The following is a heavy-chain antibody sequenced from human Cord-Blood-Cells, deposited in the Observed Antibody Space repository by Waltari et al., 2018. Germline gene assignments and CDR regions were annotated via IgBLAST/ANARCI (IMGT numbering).Heavy chain of an antibody. CDR3: ARAFHYGSGSYYRYYYYGMDV. Sequence: QVQLQQWGAGLLKPSETLSLTCAVYGGSFSGYYWCWIRQPPGEGREWIGEINHSGSTNYNPSLKSRVTISVDTSKNQFSLKLSSVTAADTAVYYCARAFHYGSGSYYRYYYYGMDVWGQGTTVTVSS. J-gene: IGHJ6*02. D-gene: IGHD3-10*01. V-gene: IGHV4-34*01. CDR2: INHSGST. CDR1: GGSFSGYY.